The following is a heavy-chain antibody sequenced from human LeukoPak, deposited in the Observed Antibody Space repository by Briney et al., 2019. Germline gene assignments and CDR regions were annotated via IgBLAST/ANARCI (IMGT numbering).Heavy chain of an antibody. CDR1: GGSISSYY. Sequence: PSETLSLTCTVSGGSISSYYWSWIRQPPGKGLEWIGYIYYSGSTNYNSSLKSRVTISVDTSKNQFSLKLSSVTAADTAVYYCARSSISYWFDPWGQGTLVTVSS. J-gene: IGHJ5*02. CDR2: IYYSGST. V-gene: IGHV4-59*01. D-gene: IGHD6-19*01. CDR3: ARSSISYWFDP.